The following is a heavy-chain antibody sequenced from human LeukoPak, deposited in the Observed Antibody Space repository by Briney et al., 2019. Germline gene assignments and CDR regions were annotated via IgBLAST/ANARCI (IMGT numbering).Heavy chain of an antibody. Sequence: GGSLRLSCAASGFTFSDYYMSWVRQAPGQGLEWVAVISYDGSNRDYADSLKGRFTISRDNSKNTLYPQMSSLRAEDTAVYYCANDYSNYYSYGMDVWGQGTTVTVSS. V-gene: IGHV3-30*18. CDR3: ANDYSNYYSYGMDV. D-gene: IGHD4-11*01. CDR1: GFTFSDYY. CDR2: ISYDGSNR. J-gene: IGHJ6*02.